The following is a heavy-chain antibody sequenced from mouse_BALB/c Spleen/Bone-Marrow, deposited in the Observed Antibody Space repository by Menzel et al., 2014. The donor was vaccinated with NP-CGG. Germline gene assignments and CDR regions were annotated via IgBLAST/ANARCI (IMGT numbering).Heavy chain of an antibody. J-gene: IGHJ3*01. V-gene: IGHV1-9*01. CDR2: FLPGSGGT. CDR3: ARDYYDYDVGFDY. Sequence: QVQLKESGAELMKPGASVKISCKATGYTFSSYWIEWVKQRPGHGLEWIGEFLPGSGGTNYDEKSKGKATFTADTSSNTAYMQLSSLTPEDSAVYYCARDYYDYDVGFDYWGQWTLVSVSA. D-gene: IGHD2-4*01. CDR1: GYTFSSYW.